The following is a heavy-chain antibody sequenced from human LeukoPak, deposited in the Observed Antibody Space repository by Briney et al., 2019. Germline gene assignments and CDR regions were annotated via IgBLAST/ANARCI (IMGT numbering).Heavy chain of an antibody. Sequence: PSETLSLTCTASGGSISSYYWSWIRQPPGKGLEWIGYIYYSGSTNYNPSLKSRVTISVDTSKNQFSLKLSSVTAADTAVYYCAGTITMVRGYAYYYGMDVWGQGTTVTVSS. V-gene: IGHV4-59*08. J-gene: IGHJ6*02. CDR1: GGSISSYY. CDR2: IYYSGST. CDR3: AGTITMVRGYAYYYGMDV. D-gene: IGHD3-10*01.